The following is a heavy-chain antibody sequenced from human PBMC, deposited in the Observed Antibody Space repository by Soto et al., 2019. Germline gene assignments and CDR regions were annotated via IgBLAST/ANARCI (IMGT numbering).Heavy chain of an antibody. D-gene: IGHD2-21*01. CDR1: GYNFTAYW. J-gene: IGHJ4*02. Sequence: GESLKISCEISGYNFTAYWLGWVRQMPGKGLEWMGNIHPSDSETHYRPSFQGQVTFSADKSISTAYLQWAILKASDTAIYFCARLGSQGAIFFDSWGQGTLVTVSS. V-gene: IGHV5-51*01. CDR2: IHPSDSET. CDR3: ARLGSQGAIFFDS.